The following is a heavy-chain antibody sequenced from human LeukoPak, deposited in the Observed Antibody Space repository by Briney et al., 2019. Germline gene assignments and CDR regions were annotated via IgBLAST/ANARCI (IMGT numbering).Heavy chain of an antibody. CDR1: GNTFTGYY. CDR3: ARAGDDSSGYYPQLFDY. V-gene: IGHV1-2*02. CDR2: INPNSGGT. J-gene: IGHJ4*02. Sequence: GASLKVSCKASGNTFTGYYMHWVRQAPGQGLEWWGWINPNSGGTNYAQKFQGRVTMTRDTSISTAYMELSRLRSDDTAVYYCARAGDDSSGYYPQLFDYWGQGTLVTVSS. D-gene: IGHD3-22*01.